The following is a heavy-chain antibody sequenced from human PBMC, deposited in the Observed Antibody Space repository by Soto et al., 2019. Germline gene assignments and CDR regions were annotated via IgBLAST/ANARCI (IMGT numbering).Heavy chain of an antibody. D-gene: IGHD2-2*01. CDR3: ARDVVVPGIQLEHSMGYYYYYMDV. Sequence: GGSLRLSCAASGFTFSSYSMNWVRQAPGKGLEWVSSISSSSSYIYYADSVKGRFTISGDNAMNSLFLQMNSLRAEDTDVYYCARDVVVPGIQLEHSMGYYYYYMDVWGKGTTVTVSS. CDR1: GFTFSSYS. J-gene: IGHJ6*03. V-gene: IGHV3-21*01. CDR2: ISSSSSYI.